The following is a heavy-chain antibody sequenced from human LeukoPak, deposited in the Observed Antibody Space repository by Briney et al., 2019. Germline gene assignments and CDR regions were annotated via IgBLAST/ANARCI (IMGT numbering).Heavy chain of an antibody. D-gene: IGHD1-26*01. J-gene: IGHJ6*02. V-gene: IGHV3-7*05. CDR3: YRDASGETPPGPSMDV. CDR1: PVLSRTDW. Sequence: GGSLSLSCAFCPVLSRTDWMIRFRQAPGKGLEWVAMIKPDVSERYYVDSVKGLFTISRDNAKNSLYLQMTSLRAADPAVYYCYRDASGETPPGPSMDVWGQGTTVTVSS. CDR2: IKPDVSER.